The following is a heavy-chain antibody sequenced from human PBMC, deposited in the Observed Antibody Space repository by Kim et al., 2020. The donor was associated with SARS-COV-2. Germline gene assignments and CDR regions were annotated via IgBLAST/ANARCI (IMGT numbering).Heavy chain of an antibody. V-gene: IGHV4-38-2*02. Sequence: SETLSLTCTVSGYSISSGYYWGWIRQPPGKGLEWIGSIYHSGSTYYNPSLKSRVTISVDTSKNQFSLKLSSVTAADTAVYYCARALDSPDYWGQGTLVTVSS. D-gene: IGHD1-1*01. CDR3: ARALDSPDY. CDR1: GYSISSGYY. CDR2: IYHSGST. J-gene: IGHJ4*02.